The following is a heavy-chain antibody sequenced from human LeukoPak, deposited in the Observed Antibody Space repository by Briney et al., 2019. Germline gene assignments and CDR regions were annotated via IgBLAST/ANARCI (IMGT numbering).Heavy chain of an antibody. Sequence: GGSLRLSCAASGFTFSSYAMSWVRQAPGKGLEWVANIKQDGSEKYYVDSVKGRFTISRDNAKNSLYLQMNSLRAEDTAVYYCARYYDFWSGYQRFDYWGQGTLVTVSS. V-gene: IGHV3-7*01. D-gene: IGHD3-3*01. CDR2: IKQDGSEK. CDR3: ARYYDFWSGYQRFDY. J-gene: IGHJ4*02. CDR1: GFTFSSYA.